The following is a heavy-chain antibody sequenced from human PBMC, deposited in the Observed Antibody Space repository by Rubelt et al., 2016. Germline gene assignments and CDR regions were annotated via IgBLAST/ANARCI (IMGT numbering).Heavy chain of an antibody. Sequence: QVQLQQWCAGLLMPSETLSLTCAVYGGSFSGYYWSWIRQPPGKGLEWIGEINHSGSTHYNPSLKSRVTISVDTSKNQFSLKLSSVTAADTAVYYCARGGKQQLGPYYYVMDVWGQGTTVTVSS. D-gene: IGHD6-13*01. CDR2: INHSGST. CDR3: ARGGKQQLGPYYYVMDV. V-gene: IGHV4-34*01. J-gene: IGHJ6*02. CDR1: GGSFSGYY.